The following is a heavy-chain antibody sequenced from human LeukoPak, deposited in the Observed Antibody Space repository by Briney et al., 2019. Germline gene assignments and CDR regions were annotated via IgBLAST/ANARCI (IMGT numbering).Heavy chain of an antibody. CDR1: GYTFTNYY. V-gene: IGHV5-51*01. Sequence: GESLKISCNGPGYTFTNYYIAWVRQLPGKGLEWMGIIYPGDSDTRYSPSFQGQVTISADKSISTAYLQWSSLKASDTAMYYCARRLHRDAFDIWGQGTMVTVSS. J-gene: IGHJ3*02. CDR2: IYPGDSDT. CDR3: ARRLHRDAFDI.